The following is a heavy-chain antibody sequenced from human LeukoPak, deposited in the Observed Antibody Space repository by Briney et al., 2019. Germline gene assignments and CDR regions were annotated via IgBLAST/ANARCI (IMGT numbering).Heavy chain of an antibody. CDR2: FDPEDGET. CDR3: ATGGLVRGVIIRRVAYFDY. V-gene: IGHV1-24*01. CDR1: GYTLTGLS. D-gene: IGHD3-10*01. J-gene: IGHJ4*02. Sequence: ASVKVSCKVSGYTLTGLSMHWVRQAPGKGLEWMGGFDPEDGETIYAQKFQGRVTMTEDTSTGTAYMELSSLRSEDTAVYYCATGGLVRGVIIRRVAYFDYWGQGTLVTVSS.